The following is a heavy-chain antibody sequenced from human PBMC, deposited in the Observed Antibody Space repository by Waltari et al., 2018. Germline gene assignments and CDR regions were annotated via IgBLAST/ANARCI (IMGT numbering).Heavy chain of an antibody. Sequence: ASGGGLVTPGWSLRPSSAVSGFMFNTYSMHWVRQAPGKGPEWVSMITRSASFIYYANSVKGRFTVSRDDAEKSLFLQMDSLTVEDTAVYYCARSSPQGTPGGIDHWGQGTLVTVSS. CDR3: ARSSPQGTPGGIDH. CDR2: ITRSASFI. J-gene: IGHJ5*02. V-gene: IGHV3-21*01. CDR1: GFMFNTYS. D-gene: IGHD1-26*01.